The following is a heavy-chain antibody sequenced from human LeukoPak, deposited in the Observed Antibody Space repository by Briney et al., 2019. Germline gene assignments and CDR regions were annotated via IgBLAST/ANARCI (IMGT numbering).Heavy chain of an antibody. CDR1: GFTFSIYW. D-gene: IGHD3-3*01. V-gene: IGHV3-7*01. CDR3: ARETYYDFWSGYYTCLDY. Sequence: GGSLRLSCAASGFTFSIYWMSWVRQAPGKGLEWVAHIKQDGSEKYYVDSVKGRFTISRDNAKNSLYLQMNSLRAEDTAVYYCARETYYDFWSGYYTCLDYWGQGTLVTVSS. CDR2: IKQDGSEK. J-gene: IGHJ4*02.